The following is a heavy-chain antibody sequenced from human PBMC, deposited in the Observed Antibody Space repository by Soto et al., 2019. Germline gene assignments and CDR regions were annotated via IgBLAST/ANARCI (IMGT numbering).Heavy chain of an antibody. CDR2: IYPGDSDT. D-gene: IGHD3-10*01. CDR1: GYSFTSYW. Sequence: PGESLKISCKGSGYSFTSYWIGWVRQMPGKGLEWMGIIYPGDSDTRYSPSFQGQVTISADKSISTAYLQWRSLRSDDTAVYYCARDQSFDRSYYYGIDVWGQGTTVTVSS. J-gene: IGHJ6*02. CDR3: ARDQSFDRSYYYGIDV. V-gene: IGHV5-51*01.